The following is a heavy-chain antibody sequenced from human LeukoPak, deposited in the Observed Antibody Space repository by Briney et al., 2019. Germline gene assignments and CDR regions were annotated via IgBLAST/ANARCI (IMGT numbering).Heavy chain of an antibody. CDR3: AKTGGYSGGMDV. J-gene: IGHJ6*02. CDR1: GFSFSTYS. CDR2: INARSSVI. V-gene: IGHV3-48*02. Sequence: GSLRLSCATSGFSFSTYSMSWVRQAPGKGPEWISYINARSSVIYYIDSVKGRFTISRDNDKTSLYLQMTSLRDDDTAVYYCAKTGGYSGGMDVWGRGTTVIVSS. D-gene: IGHD3-10*01.